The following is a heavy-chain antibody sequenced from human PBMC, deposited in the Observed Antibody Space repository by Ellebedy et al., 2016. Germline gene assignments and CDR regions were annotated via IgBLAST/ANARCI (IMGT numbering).Heavy chain of an antibody. CDR1: GFTFSSYW. D-gene: IGHD3-3*01. CDR2: IKQDGSEK. CDR3: ARDPSITIFGVVIKGAFDI. Sequence: GGSLRLXXAASGFTFSSYWMSWVRQAPGKGLEWVANIKQDGSEKYYVDSVKGRFTISRDNAKNSLYLQMNSLRAEDTAVYYCARDPSITIFGVVIKGAFDIWGQGTMVTVSS. V-gene: IGHV3-7*01. J-gene: IGHJ3*02.